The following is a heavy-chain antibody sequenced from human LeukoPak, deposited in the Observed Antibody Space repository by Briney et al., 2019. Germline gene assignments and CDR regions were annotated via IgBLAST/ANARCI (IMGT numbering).Heavy chain of an antibody. J-gene: IGHJ4*02. CDR1: GYTFTGYY. Sequence: GASVKVSCKASGYTFTGYYMHWVRQAPGQGLEWMGWINPNSGGTKYTQKFQGRVTMTRDTSISTAYMELSRLRSDDTAVYYCARDRRANNGDGGYWGQGTLVTVSS. CDR2: INPNSGGT. CDR3: ARDRRANNGDGGY. V-gene: IGHV1-2*02. D-gene: IGHD1/OR15-1a*01.